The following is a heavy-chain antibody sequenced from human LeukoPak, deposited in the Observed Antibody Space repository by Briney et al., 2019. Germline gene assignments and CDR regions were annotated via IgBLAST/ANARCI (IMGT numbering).Heavy chain of an antibody. CDR3: ARAPETDNWFDP. J-gene: IGHJ5*02. CDR1: GGSFSGYY. CDR2: INHSGST. Sequence: PSETLSLTCAVYGGSFSGYYWSWIRQPPGKGLEWIGEINHSGSTNYNPSLKSRVTISVDTSKNQFSLKLSSVTAEDTAVYYCARAPETDNWFDPWGQGTLVTVSS. V-gene: IGHV4-34*01.